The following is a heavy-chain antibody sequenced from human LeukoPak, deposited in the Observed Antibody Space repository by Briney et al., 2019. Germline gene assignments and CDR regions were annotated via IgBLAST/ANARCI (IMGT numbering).Heavy chain of an antibody. Sequence: PGGSLRLSCAASGFTFSSYAMHWVRQPPGKGLEWVAVISYDGSNKYYADSVKGRFTISRDSSKNTLYLQMNSLRAEDTAVYYCARGSKSYGDYIRSRIHYFDYWGQGTLVTVSS. J-gene: IGHJ4*02. CDR3: ARGSKSYGDYIRSRIHYFDY. V-gene: IGHV3-30*04. D-gene: IGHD4-17*01. CDR1: GFTFSSYA. CDR2: ISYDGSNK.